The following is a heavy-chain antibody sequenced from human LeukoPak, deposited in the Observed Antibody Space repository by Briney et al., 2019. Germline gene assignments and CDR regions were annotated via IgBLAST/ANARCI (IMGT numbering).Heavy chain of an antibody. CDR2: IYYSGST. CDR3: ARHAIDGSGYYFDYFDY. J-gene: IGHJ4*02. V-gene: IGHV4-34*01. Sequence: KSSETLSLTCAVYGGSFSGYYWSWIRQPPGKGLEWIGSIYYSGSTYYNPSLKSRVTISVDTSKNQFSLKLTSVTAADTAVYYCARHAIDGSGYYFDYFDYWGQGTLVTVSS. D-gene: IGHD3-22*01. CDR1: GGSFSGYY.